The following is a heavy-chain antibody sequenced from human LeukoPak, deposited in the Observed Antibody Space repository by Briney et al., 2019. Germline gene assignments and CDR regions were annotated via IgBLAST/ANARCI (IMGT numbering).Heavy chain of an antibody. Sequence: PGGSLRLSCAASGFTFSSYSMNWVRQAPGKGLEWVSSISSSSSYIYYADSVKGRFTISRDNAKNSLYLQMNSLRAEDMAVYYCASAGEYSSSTGAFDIWGQGTMVTVSS. CDR3: ASAGEYSSSTGAFDI. J-gene: IGHJ3*02. CDR1: GFTFSSYS. V-gene: IGHV3-21*01. CDR2: ISSSSSYI. D-gene: IGHD6-6*01.